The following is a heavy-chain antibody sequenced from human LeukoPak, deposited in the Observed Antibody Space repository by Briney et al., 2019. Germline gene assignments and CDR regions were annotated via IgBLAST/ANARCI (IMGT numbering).Heavy chain of an antibody. J-gene: IGHJ6*02. V-gene: IGHV4-59*01. D-gene: IGHD2-15*01. CDR3: TRYNGGGSGDYYYYGMDV. CDR1: GGSISSYY. CDR2: IYYSGST. Sequence: SETLSLTCTVSGGSISSYYWSWIRQPPGKGLEWIGYIYYSGSTNYNPSLTSRVTISVHTSKIQFSLKLSSVTAADTAVYYCTRYNGGGSGDYYYYGMDVWGQGTTVTVSS.